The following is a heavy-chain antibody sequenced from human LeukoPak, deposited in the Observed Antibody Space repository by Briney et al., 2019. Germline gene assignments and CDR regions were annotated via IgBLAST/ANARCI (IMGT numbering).Heavy chain of an antibody. Sequence: GGSLRLSCAASGFTFSSYAMHWVRQAPGKGLEWVAVISYDGGNKYYADSVKGRFTISRDNSKNTLYLQMNSLRAEDTAVYYCARDKWYSSSSYEYFQHWGQGTLVTVSS. CDR1: GFTFSSYA. V-gene: IGHV3-30*01. J-gene: IGHJ1*01. D-gene: IGHD6-6*01. CDR3: ARDKWYSSSSYEYFQH. CDR2: ISYDGGNK.